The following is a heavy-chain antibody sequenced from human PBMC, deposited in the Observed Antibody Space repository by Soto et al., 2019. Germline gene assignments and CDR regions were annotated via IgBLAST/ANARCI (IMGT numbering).Heavy chain of an antibody. CDR3: ARELVGSGSYSPYYYYYYGMDV. D-gene: IGHD3-10*01. CDR1: GGSISSGCYY. CDR2: INYIGSA. Sequence: SETLSLTCTVSGGSISSGCYYWSRIRQHPGKGLEWIGYINYIGSAYYHPSLKSRVTISVDTSRNQFSLKLTSVTAADTAVYYCARELVGSGSYSPYYYYYYGMDVWGQGTTVTVSS. J-gene: IGHJ6*02. V-gene: IGHV4-31*03.